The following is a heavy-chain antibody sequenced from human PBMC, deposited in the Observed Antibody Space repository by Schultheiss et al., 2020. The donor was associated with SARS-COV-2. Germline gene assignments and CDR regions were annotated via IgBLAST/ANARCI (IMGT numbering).Heavy chain of an antibody. CDR3: ARGSSSGWYHDY. Sequence: SETLSLTCAVYGGSFSGYYWNWIRQPPGKGLEWIGYIYYRGSTYYNPSLKSRVTISVDTSKNQFSLKLSSVTAADTAVYYCARGSSSGWYHDYWGQGTLVTGSS. J-gene: IGHJ4*02. CDR2: IYYRGST. CDR1: GGSFSGYY. V-gene: IGHV4-59*08. D-gene: IGHD6-19*01.